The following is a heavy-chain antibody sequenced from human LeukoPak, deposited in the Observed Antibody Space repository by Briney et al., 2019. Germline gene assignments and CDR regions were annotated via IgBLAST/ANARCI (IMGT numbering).Heavy chain of an antibody. CDR2: INSDGRRI. CDR1: GFTFGNYW. CDR3: ARVRSSYGYDW. Sequence: PGGSLRLSCAASGFTFGNYWMHWVRQAPGKGLVWVSRINSDGRRISYADSVKGRFTISRDNAKNTLYLQMNSLRDEDTAVYYCARVRSSYGYDWWGQGTLVTVSS. J-gene: IGHJ4*02. D-gene: IGHD5-18*01. V-gene: IGHV3-74*01.